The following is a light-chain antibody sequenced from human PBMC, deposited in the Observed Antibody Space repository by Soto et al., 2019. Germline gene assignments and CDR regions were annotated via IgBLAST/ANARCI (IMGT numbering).Light chain of an antibody. Sequence: EIVMTQSPAPLSVSPGERATLSCRASQSVISNLAWYQQTPGQAPRLLMYAASSRATGVPARFSGSGSETEFTLTISSLQSEDVAVYHCQQYHIWPPTFGQGTKVDI. V-gene: IGKV3-15*01. CDR2: AAS. J-gene: IGKJ1*01. CDR3: QQYHIWPPT. CDR1: QSVISN.